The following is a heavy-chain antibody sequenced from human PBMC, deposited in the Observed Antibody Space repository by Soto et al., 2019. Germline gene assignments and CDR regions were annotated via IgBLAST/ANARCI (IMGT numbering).Heavy chain of an antibody. CDR2: INAGNGRE. Sequence: QVQLEQSGAEVKKPGASVKVSCKTSGYTFTSYTLHWVRQAPGQGLEWMGWINAGNGREKYSQRFQDRVSLSPDKSPTTAYMELRSPRSEDTAVYYCARGGGWVGEASFDSWGQGTQVTVSS. CDR3: ARGGGWVGEASFDS. J-gene: IGHJ4*02. D-gene: IGHD3-10*01. V-gene: IGHV1-3*01. CDR1: GYTFTSYT.